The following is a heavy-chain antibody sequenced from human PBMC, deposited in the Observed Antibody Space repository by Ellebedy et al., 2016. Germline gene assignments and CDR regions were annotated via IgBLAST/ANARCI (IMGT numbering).Heavy chain of an antibody. CDR2: IYYSGST. V-gene: IGHV4-39*07. J-gene: IGHJ1*01. CDR1: GGSISSSSYY. D-gene: IGHD4-17*01. Sequence: SETLSLXXTVSGGSISSSSYYWGWIRQPPGKGLEWIGSIYYSGSTYYNPSLKSRVTISVDTSKNQFSLKLSSVTAADTAVYYCARDEGHGDYFFQHWGQGTLVTVSS. CDR3: ARDEGHGDYFFQH.